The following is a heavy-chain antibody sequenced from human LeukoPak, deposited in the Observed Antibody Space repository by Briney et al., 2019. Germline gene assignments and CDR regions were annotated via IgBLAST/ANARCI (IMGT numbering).Heavy chain of an antibody. CDR1: GFTFSSYS. V-gene: IGHV3-21*01. Sequence: GGSLRLSCAASGFTFSSYSMNWVRQAPGKGLEWVSSISSSSSYIYYADSVKGRFTIPRDNAKNSLYLQMNSLRAEDTAVYYRASSTSYYYGSGSFYGMDVWGKGTTVTVSS. CDR2: ISSSSSYI. CDR3: ASSTSYYYGSGSFYGMDV. J-gene: IGHJ6*04. D-gene: IGHD3-10*01.